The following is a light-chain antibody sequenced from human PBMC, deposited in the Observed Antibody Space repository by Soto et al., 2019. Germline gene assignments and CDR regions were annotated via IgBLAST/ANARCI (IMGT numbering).Light chain of an antibody. CDR3: QQGGT. CDR1: QSVSSRY. CDR2: GAS. Sequence: EIVLTQSPGTLSLSPGERATLSCRVSQSVSSRYLAWYHQKPGQAPRLLIYGASTRATGIPDRFIGSGSGTDFTLTISRLEAEDFAVYYCQQGGTFGHGTKVEIK. V-gene: IGKV3-20*01. J-gene: IGKJ1*01.